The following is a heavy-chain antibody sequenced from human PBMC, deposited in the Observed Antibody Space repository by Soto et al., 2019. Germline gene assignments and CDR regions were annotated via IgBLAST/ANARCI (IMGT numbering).Heavy chain of an antibody. V-gene: IGHV3-23*01. J-gene: IGHJ4*02. Sequence: EVQLLESGGGLVQPGGSLRLSCAASGFTFSSYAMSWVRQAPGKGLEWVSAISGSGGSTYYADSVKGRFTISRDNSKNTLYLQMNSLRAEDTAVYYCAKAATMVRGVIIPPIFDYWGQGTLVTVSS. CDR3: AKAATMVRGVIIPPIFDY. CDR1: GFTFSSYA. CDR2: ISGSGGST. D-gene: IGHD3-10*01.